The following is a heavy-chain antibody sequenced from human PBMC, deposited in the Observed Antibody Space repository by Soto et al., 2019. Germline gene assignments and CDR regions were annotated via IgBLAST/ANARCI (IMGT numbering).Heavy chain of an antibody. Sequence: SETLSLTCTVSGDTSTSYYWGWIRRAPGKGLEWIGHIHNSGTSAHNPSLNGRVTISIDMSKKQFSLKLTSLTSADTAVYFCARDFYDSVGNTLFDPWSQGTLVTVSS. CDR2: IHNSGTS. CDR1: GDTSTSYY. CDR3: ARDFYDSVGNTLFDP. D-gene: IGHD3-22*01. V-gene: IGHV4-59*01. J-gene: IGHJ5*02.